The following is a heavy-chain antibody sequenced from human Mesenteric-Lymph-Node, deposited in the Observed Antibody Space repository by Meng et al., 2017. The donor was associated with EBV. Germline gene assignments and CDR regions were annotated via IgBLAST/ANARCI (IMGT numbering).Heavy chain of an antibody. CDR1: GFNFNTYG. J-gene: IGHJ5*02. D-gene: IGHD2-15*01. V-gene: IGHV3-33*01. CDR3: ARDRVVGSTYWFDP. CDR2: IWWDGSNK. Sequence: QVELGVFGGGVVRPGGSLRLSWAASGFNFNTYGMHWVRQAPGTGLEWVAVIWWDGSNKYYANSVKGRFTISRDNSENTLYLQMNSLRADDTAVYYCARDRVVGSTYWFDPWGQGTLVTVSS.